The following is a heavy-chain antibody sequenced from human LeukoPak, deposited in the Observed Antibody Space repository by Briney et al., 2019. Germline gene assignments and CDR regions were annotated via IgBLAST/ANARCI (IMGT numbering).Heavy chain of an antibody. Sequence: ASVKVSCKASGYTFTGYYMHWVRQAPGQGLEWMGWINPNSGGTNYAQKFQGRVTMTRDTSISTAYMELSRLRSDDTAVYYCVRSGGRDGYNLRYWGQGTLVTVSS. CDR1: GYTFTGYY. CDR2: INPNSGGT. J-gene: IGHJ4*02. CDR3: VRSGGRDGYNLRY. V-gene: IGHV1-2*02. D-gene: IGHD5-24*01.